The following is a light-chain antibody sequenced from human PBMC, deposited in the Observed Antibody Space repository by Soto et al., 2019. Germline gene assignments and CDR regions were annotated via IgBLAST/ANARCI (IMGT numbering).Light chain of an antibody. CDR3: SSYTSSSTVV. CDR1: SSDIGAYNY. J-gene: IGLJ2*01. CDR2: DVS. Sequence: QSVLTQPASVSGSPGQSITISCTGTSSDIGAYNYVSWYQQHPGKAPKLMIYDVSNRLSGVSNRFSGSKSGHTASLTISGLQAEDEADYYCSSYTSSSTVVFGGGTKVTVL. V-gene: IGLV2-14*01.